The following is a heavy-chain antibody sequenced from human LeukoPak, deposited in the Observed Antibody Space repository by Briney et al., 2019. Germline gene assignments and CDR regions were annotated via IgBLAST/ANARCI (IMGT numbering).Heavy chain of an antibody. CDR2: MNPNSGNT. CDR1: GYTFTSYD. D-gene: IGHD4-11*01. CDR3: ARGLVSGTTLTSYYFDY. Sequence: ASVKVSCKASGYTFTSYDINWVRQATGQGLEWMGWMNPNSGNTGYAQKFQGRVAMTRNTSISTAYMELSSLRSEDTAVYYCARGLVSGTTLTSYYFDYWGQGTLVTVSS. J-gene: IGHJ4*02. V-gene: IGHV1-8*01.